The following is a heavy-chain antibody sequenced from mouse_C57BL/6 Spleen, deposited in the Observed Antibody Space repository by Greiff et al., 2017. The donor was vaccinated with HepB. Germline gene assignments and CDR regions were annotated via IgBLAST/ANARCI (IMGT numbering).Heavy chain of an antibody. CDR3: ARDPYYYGSSPYFDV. J-gene: IGHJ1*03. D-gene: IGHD1-1*01. V-gene: IGHV5-4*01. CDR2: ISDGGSYT. Sequence: EVMLVESGGGLVKPGGSLKLSCAASGFTFSSYAMSWVRQTPEKRLEWVATISDGGSYTYYPDNVKGRFTISRDNAKNNLYLQMSHLKSEDTAMYYCARDPYYYGSSPYFDVWGTGTTVTVSS. CDR1: GFTFSSYA.